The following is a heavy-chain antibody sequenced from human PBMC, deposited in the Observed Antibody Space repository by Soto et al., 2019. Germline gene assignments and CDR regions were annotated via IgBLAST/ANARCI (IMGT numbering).Heavy chain of an antibody. J-gene: IGHJ4*02. D-gene: IGHD2-15*01. CDR3: PKGQRGWYYFDY. V-gene: IGHV3-43*01. CDR2: VSWDGGST. Sequence: EVQLVESGGDVVQPGGSLRLSCEASGFTFGDYTMHWVRQAPGKGLEWVSLVSWDGGSTYVADSVKGRITVSRDNSKNHLYLQMRSLTAGDPAWYYCPKGQRGWYYFDYGARGPWSPSPQ. CDR1: GFTFGDYT.